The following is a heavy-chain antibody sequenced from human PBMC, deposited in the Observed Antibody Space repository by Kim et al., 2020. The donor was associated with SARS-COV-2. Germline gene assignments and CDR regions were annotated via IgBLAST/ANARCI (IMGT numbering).Heavy chain of an antibody. CDR3: VRGQNWEVPLAY. V-gene: IGHV3-23*01. Sequence: GGSLRLSCAASGFTFNSFAMSWVRQAPGKGLEWVSAISGNGAYSTYYADSVKGRFTISRYNSKITLYLQMNSLRAEDTSLYYCVRGQNWEVPLAYWGQG. CDR2: ISGNGAYST. CDR1: GFTFNSFA. J-gene: IGHJ4*02. D-gene: IGHD1-26*01.